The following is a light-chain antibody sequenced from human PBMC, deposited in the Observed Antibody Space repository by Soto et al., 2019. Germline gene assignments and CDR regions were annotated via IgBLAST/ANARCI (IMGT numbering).Light chain of an antibody. CDR2: DVS. CDR1: SSDVGGYNY. J-gene: IGLJ2*01. Sequence: QSVLTQPASVSGSPGQSITISCTGTSSDVGGYNYVSWYQQHPSKAPKLMIYDVSNRPSGVSNRFSGSKSGNTASLTISGLQAEDEADYYCSSYTSSSTPRVFGGGTKLTVL. CDR3: SSYTSSSTPRV. V-gene: IGLV2-14*01.